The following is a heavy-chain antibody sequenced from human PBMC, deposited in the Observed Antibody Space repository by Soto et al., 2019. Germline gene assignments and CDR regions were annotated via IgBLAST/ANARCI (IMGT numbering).Heavy chain of an antibody. J-gene: IGHJ4*02. V-gene: IGHV4-61*01. D-gene: IGHD1-26*01. CDR1: GGSVSSGSYY. CDR3: ARHDLLVGATIFDY. Sequence: PSETLSLTCTVSGGSVSSGSYYWGWIRQPPGKGLEWIGYIYYSGSTNYNPSLKSRVTISVDTSKNQFSLKLSSVTAADTAVYYCARHDLLVGATIFDYWGQGTPVTVSS. CDR2: IYYSGST.